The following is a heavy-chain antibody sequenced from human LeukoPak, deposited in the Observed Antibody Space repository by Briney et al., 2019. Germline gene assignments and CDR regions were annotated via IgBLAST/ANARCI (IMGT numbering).Heavy chain of an antibody. D-gene: IGHD3-10*01. CDR1: GGSFSGYY. CDR2: INHSGST. V-gene: IGHV4-34*01. Sequence: SETLSLTCAAYGGSFSGYYWSWIRQPPGKGLEWIGEINHSGSTNYNPSLKSRVTISVDTSKNQFSLKLSSVTAADTAVYYCARRGVRGSGRMSHYYYYMDVWGKGTTVTISS. J-gene: IGHJ6*03. CDR3: ARRGVRGSGRMSHYYYYMDV.